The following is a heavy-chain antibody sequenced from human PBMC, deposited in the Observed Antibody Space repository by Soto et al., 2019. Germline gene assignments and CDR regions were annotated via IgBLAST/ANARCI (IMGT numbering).Heavy chain of an antibody. V-gene: IGHV4-31*03. Sequence: QVQLQESGPGLVKPSQTLSLTCTVSGGSISSGGYYWSWIRQHPGKGLEWIGYIYYSGSNYYNPSLKSRVTISVDTSKNQFSLKLSSVTAADTAVYYCARDQVAAGWFDPWGQGTLVTVSS. D-gene: IGHD6-13*01. CDR2: IYYSGSN. CDR1: GGSISSGGYY. J-gene: IGHJ5*02. CDR3: ARDQVAAGWFDP.